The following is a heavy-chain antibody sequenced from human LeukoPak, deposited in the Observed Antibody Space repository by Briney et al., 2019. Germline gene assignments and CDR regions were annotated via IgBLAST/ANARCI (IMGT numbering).Heavy chain of an antibody. Sequence: GGSLRLSCAASGFTFSSYAMHWVRQAPGKGLEWVAVISYDGSNKYYADSVKGRFTISRDNSKNTLYLQMNSLRAEDTAAYYCARDPLYYYGSGIPHTYYYYGMDVWGQGTTVTVSS. CDR3: ARDPLYYYGSGIPHTYYYYGMDV. CDR1: GFTFSSYA. D-gene: IGHD3-10*01. V-gene: IGHV3-30*04. CDR2: ISYDGSNK. J-gene: IGHJ6*02.